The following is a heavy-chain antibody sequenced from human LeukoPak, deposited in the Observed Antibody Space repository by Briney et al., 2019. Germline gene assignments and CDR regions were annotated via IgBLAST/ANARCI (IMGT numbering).Heavy chain of an antibody. CDR2: IIPIFGTA. J-gene: IGHJ4*02. CDR3: ARDSSSWYEYYFDY. D-gene: IGHD6-13*01. V-gene: IGHV1-69*13. Sequence: SVKVSCEASGGTFISYAISWVRQAPGQGLEWMGGIIPIFGTANYAQKFQGGVTITADESTSTAYMELSSLRSEDTAVYYCARDSSSWYEYYFDYWGQGTLVTVSS. CDR1: GGTFISYA.